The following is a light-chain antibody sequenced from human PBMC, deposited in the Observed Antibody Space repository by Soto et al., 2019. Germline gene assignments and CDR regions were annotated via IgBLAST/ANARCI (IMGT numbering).Light chain of an antibody. Sequence: QSALTQPASVSGSPGQSITISCTGTYSDVGVYNRVSWYQHHPGKAPKMLIFEVSTRPSGISDRFSGSKSGDTASLTISGLQAEDEADYYCVSYIESTVTHWVFGGGTKLTVL. J-gene: IGLJ3*02. CDR2: EVS. V-gene: IGLV2-14*01. CDR1: YSDVGVYNR. CDR3: VSYIESTVTHWV.